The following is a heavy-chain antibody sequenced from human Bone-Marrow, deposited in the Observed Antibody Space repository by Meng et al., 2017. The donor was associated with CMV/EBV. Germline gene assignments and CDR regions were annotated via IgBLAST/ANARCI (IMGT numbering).Heavy chain of an antibody. V-gene: IGHV3-11*01. D-gene: IGHD3-16*01. CDR1: GFTFSDYY. J-gene: IGHJ6*02. Sequence: GGSLRLSCAASGFTFSDYYMSWIRQAPGKGLEWVSYISSSGSTIYYAGSVKGRFTISRDNAKNSLYLQMNSLGAEDTAVYYCARDMRVVLGRYYYYYYGMDVWGQGTTVTVSS. CDR2: ISSSGSTI. CDR3: ARDMRVVLGRYYYYYYGMDV.